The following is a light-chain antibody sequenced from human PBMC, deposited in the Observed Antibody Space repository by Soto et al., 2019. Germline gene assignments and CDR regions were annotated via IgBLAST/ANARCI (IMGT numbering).Light chain of an antibody. Sequence: QSVLTQPPSVSGAQGQRVTISCAGNTSNIGAGYDVHWYQQFPGTAPRLVIHANTNRPSGVPDRFSGSKSGTSASLAITGLQADDEADYHCQSYDIKLSSPVFGGGTKLTVL. CDR2: ANT. J-gene: IGLJ2*01. CDR1: TSNIGAGYD. CDR3: QSYDIKLSSPV. V-gene: IGLV1-40*01.